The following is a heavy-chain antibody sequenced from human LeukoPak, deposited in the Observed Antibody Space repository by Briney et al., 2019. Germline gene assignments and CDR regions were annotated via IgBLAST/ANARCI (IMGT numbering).Heavy chain of an antibody. CDR1: GASISSYS. CDR3: ARASSYSNDWYAGFLDY. CDR2: VYYSGST. V-gene: IGHV4-59*01. J-gene: IGHJ4*02. D-gene: IGHD6-19*01. Sequence: SETLSLTCAVSGASISSYSWSWIRQPPGKGLEWIGSVYYSGSTNYNPSLKSRVTMAADTSKNQFSLRVSSVTAADTAVYYCARASSYSNDWYAGFLDYWGQGTLVTVSS.